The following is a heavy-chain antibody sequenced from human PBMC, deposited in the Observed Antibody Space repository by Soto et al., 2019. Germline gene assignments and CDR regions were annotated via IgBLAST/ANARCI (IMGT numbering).Heavy chain of an antibody. CDR3: AKVRAARPSSYGMDV. CDR1: GFTFSSYA. Sequence: PGGSLRLSCAASGFTFSSYAMSWVRQAPGKGLEWVSAISGSGGSTYYADSVKGRFTISRDNSKNTLYLQMNSLRAEDTAVYYCAKVRAARPSSYGMDVWGQGTTVTVSS. J-gene: IGHJ6*02. CDR2: ISGSGGST. V-gene: IGHV3-23*01. D-gene: IGHD6-6*01.